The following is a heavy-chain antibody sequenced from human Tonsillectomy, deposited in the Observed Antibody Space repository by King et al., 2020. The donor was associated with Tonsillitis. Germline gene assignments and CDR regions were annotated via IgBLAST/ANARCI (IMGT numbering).Heavy chain of an antibody. D-gene: IGHD2-8*01. Sequence: QLQESGPGLVKPSETLSLTCTVSGGSISSYYWSWIRQPPGKGLEWIGYIYYSGSTNYNPSLKSRVTISVDTSKNQFSLKLSSVTAADTAVYYCARMEEDIVLMVYAPYWEYYFDYWGQGTLVTVSS. CDR1: GGSISSYY. J-gene: IGHJ4*02. V-gene: IGHV4-59*01. CDR3: ARMEEDIVLMVYAPYWEYYFDY. CDR2: IYYSGST.